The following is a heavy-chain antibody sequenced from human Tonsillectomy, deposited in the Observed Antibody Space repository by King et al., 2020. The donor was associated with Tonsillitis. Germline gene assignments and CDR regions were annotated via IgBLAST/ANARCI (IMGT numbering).Heavy chain of an antibody. J-gene: IGHJ6*02. V-gene: IGHV3-9*01. CDR3: AKDIRGLRFLEWLSFSLDV. CDR2: ISWNSGSI. D-gene: IGHD3-3*01. CDR1: GFTFDDYA. Sequence: VQLVESGGGLVQPGRSLRLSCAASGFTFDDYAMHWVRQAPGKGLEWVSGISWNSGSIGYAYSVKGRFTISRDNAKNSLYLQMNSLRAEDTALYYCAKDIRGLRFLEWLSFSLDVWGQGTTVTVSS.